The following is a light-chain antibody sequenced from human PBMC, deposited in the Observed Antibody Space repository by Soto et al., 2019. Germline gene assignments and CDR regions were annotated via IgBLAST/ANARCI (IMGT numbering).Light chain of an antibody. V-gene: IGKV1-39*01. J-gene: IGKJ1*01. CDR3: QQTYTPPRT. CDR1: QRISTY. Sequence: DILMTQSPSSLSTSVGDRVTITCRASQRISTYLNWYQQKPGKAPNLLIWDASTLQSGVPSRFSGSGSGTDFTLTIRSLQVEDSATYYCQQTYTPPRTFGQGTKVEIK. CDR2: DAS.